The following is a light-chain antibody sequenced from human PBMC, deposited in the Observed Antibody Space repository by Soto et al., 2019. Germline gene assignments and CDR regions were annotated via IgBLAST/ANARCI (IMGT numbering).Light chain of an antibody. Sequence: QSVLTQPPSVSGAPGQRVTISCTGSSSNIGAGYDVHWYQQLPGTAPKLLIYGNSNRPSGVPDRISGSKSGTSASLAITGLQAEDEADYYCQSYDSSSHVVFGGGTKVTVL. CDR2: GNS. V-gene: IGLV1-40*01. CDR3: QSYDSSSHVV. J-gene: IGLJ2*01. CDR1: SSNIGAGYD.